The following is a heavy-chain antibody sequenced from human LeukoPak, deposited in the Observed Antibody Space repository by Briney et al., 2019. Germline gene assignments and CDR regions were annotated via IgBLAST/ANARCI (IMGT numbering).Heavy chain of an antibody. CDR1: GFTFSSYS. CDR2: ISSSSSYI. J-gene: IGHJ4*02. Sequence: GGSLRLSCAASGFTFSSYSMNWVRPAPGKGLEWVSSISSSSSYIYYADSVKGRFTISRDNAKNSLYLQMNSLRAEDTAVYYCARDPRSSAAGDYWGQGTLVTVSS. V-gene: IGHV3-21*01. D-gene: IGHD6-13*01. CDR3: ARDPRSSAAGDY.